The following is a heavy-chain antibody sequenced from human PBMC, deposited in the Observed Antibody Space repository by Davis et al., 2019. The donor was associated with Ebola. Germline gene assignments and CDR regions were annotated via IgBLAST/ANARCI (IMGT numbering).Heavy chain of an antibody. CDR1: GYTFTNYG. CDR3: ARAQLPTTSDH. D-gene: IGHD1-1*01. Sequence: ASVKVSCKASGYTFTNYGITWVRQAPGQGLEWMGWINHHNGNTNDAQNVQGRVTMTTDNSTSTAYMEVGSLRSDDTAVYYCARAQLPTTSDHWGQGTLVTVSS. J-gene: IGHJ4*02. V-gene: IGHV1-18*04. CDR2: INHHNGNT.